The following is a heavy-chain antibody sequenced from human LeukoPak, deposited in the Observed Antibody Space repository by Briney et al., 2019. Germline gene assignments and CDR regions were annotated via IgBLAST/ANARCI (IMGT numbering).Heavy chain of an antibody. CDR3: ARERTLVVTATGHFDY. D-gene: IGHD2-21*02. V-gene: IGHV3-30-3*01. CDR2: ISYDGSNK. J-gene: IGHJ4*02. Sequence: PGRSLRLSSAASGFTFSSYAMHWVRQAPGKGLEWVAVISYDGSNKYYADSVKGRFTISRDNSKNTLYLQMNSLRAEDTAVYYCARERTLVVTATGHFDYWGQGTLVTVSS. CDR1: GFTFSSYA.